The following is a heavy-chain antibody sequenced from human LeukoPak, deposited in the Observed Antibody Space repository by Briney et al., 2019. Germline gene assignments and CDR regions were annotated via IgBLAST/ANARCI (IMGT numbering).Heavy chain of an antibody. CDR1: GGSISSGGYY. J-gene: IGHJ3*02. Sequence: SETLSLTCTVSGGSISSGGYYWSWIRQHPGKGLEWIGYIYYSGSTYYNPSLKSRVTISVDTSKNQFSLKLSSVTAADTAVYYCARDWVQSYSRLDAFDIWGQGTMVTVSS. V-gene: IGHV4-31*03. D-gene: IGHD5-18*01. CDR3: ARDWVQSYSRLDAFDI. CDR2: IYYSGST.